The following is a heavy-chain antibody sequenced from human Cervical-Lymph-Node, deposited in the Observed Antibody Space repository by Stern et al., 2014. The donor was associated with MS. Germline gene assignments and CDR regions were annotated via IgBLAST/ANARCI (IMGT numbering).Heavy chain of an antibody. Sequence: QVQLVQSGGGVVQPGRSLRLSCAASGFTFSTYGMHWVRQAPGKGLEWVAVISYDGSNKYYADSVKGRFTISRDNSKNTLYLQMNSLRAEDTAVYYCAKDEGWELLGGDYYYMDVWGQGTTVTVSS. D-gene: IGHD1-26*01. V-gene: IGHV3-30*18. J-gene: IGHJ6*02. CDR1: GFTFSTYG. CDR2: ISYDGSNK. CDR3: AKDEGWELLGGDYYYMDV.